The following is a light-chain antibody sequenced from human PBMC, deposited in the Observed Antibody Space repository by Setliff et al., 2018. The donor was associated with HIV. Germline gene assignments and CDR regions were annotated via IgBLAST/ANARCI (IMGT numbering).Light chain of an antibody. V-gene: IGLV2-14*01. CDR1: SSDVGGYSH. Sequence: LTQPASVSGSPGQSITISCTGTSSDVGGYSHVSWYQQHPGKAPKLIIYEVSNRPSGVSNRFSGSKSGNTASLTISGLQAEDEADYYCSSYAVTNTLPFGTGTRSPS. CDR2: EVS. CDR3: SSYAVTNTLP. J-gene: IGLJ1*01.